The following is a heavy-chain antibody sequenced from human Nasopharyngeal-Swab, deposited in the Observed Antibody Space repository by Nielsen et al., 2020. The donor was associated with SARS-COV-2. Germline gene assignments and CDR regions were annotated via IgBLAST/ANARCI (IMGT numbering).Heavy chain of an antibody. D-gene: IGHD1/OR15-1a*01. CDR2: ISISSSTI. J-gene: IGHJ5*02. V-gene: IGHV3-48*04. Sequence: WIRQPPGKGLEWVSYISISSSTIYYADSVKGRFTISRDNAKNSLYLQMNSLRAEDTAVYYCARGGRWWATTSRANNWSDPWGQGTLVTVSS. CDR3: ARGGRWWATTSRANNWSDP.